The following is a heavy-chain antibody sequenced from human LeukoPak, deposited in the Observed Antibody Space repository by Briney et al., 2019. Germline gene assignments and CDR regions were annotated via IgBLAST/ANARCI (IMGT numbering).Heavy chain of an antibody. CDR3: AGDRGYSGYDILRFDP. Sequence: PGGSLRLSCAASGFTFSSYWMHWVRQAPGKGLVWVSRINSDGSSTSYADSVKGRFTISRDNAKNTLYLQMNSLRAEDTAVYYCAGDRGYSGYDILRFDPWGQGTLVTVSS. CDR2: INSDGSST. D-gene: IGHD5-12*01. CDR1: GFTFSSYW. J-gene: IGHJ5*02. V-gene: IGHV3-74*01.